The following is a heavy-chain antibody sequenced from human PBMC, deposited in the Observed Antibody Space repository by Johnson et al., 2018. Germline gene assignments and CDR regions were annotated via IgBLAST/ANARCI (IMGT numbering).Heavy chain of an antibody. CDR3: GPYMVAYDAFAI. J-gene: IGHJ3*02. D-gene: IGHD5-12*01. CDR1: GFTFSGSP. CDR2: IRGKPNNYAT. V-gene: IGHV3-73*01. Sequence: VQLQESGGGLVQPGGSLILSCEASGFTFSGSPMHWVRQPSGKGLEWVGRIRGKPNNYATAYAASVKGRFTISRDDSKNTAYLGMNSLKTEDTAVYYCGPYMVAYDAFAIWGQGTMVTVSS.